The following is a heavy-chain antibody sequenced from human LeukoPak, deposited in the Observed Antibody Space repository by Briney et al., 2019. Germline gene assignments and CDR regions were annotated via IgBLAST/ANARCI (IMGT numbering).Heavy chain of an antibody. D-gene: IGHD5-24*01. CDR2: IKHDGSEK. CDR3: ARDRLPYGYNFDFDC. V-gene: IGHV3-7*01. Sequence: TGGSLRLSCAASGFTFSSYWMSWVRQAPGKGLEWVANIKHDGSEKYYVDSVRGRFTISRDNAKNSLYLEMNSLRAGDTAVYYCARDRLPYGYNFDFDCWGQGTLVTVSS. CDR1: GFTFSSYW. J-gene: IGHJ4*02.